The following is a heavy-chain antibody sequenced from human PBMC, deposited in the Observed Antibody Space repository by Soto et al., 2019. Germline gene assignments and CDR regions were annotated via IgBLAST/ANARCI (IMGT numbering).Heavy chain of an antibody. Sequence: QVQLVQSGAEMKKPGASVKVSCKASGYPFTTYAIGWVRQAPGQGLEWMGWITTYNGNTNYAQKFQGRVTMTTDTSTSTGYMDLRSLRSDDTAVYYCARRDSGYAFDIWGQGTMVTVSS. V-gene: IGHV1-18*01. CDR1: GYPFTTYA. CDR3: ARRDSGYAFDI. CDR2: ITTYNGNT. D-gene: IGHD3-22*01. J-gene: IGHJ3*02.